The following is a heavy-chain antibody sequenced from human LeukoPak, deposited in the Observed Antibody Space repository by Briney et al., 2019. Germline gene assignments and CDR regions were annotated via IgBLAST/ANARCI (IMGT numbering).Heavy chain of an antibody. CDR1: GFTFSSYG. Sequence: PGGSLRLSCAASGFTFSSYGMHWVRQAPGKGLEWVAVIWYDGSNKYYADSVKGRFTISRDNSKNTLYLQMNSLRADDTAVYYCARDAAVVPAAIPDYWGQGTLVTVSS. V-gene: IGHV3-33*01. D-gene: IGHD2-2*01. CDR3: ARDAAVVPAAIPDY. J-gene: IGHJ4*02. CDR2: IWYDGSNK.